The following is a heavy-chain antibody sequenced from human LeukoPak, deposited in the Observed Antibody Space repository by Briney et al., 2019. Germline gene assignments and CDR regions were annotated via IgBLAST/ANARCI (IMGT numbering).Heavy chain of an antibody. CDR1: GYTFTSYG. CDR2: ISAYNGNT. V-gene: IGHV1-18*01. CDR3: ARHQYYDFWSGFFMWYYFDY. J-gene: IGHJ4*02. D-gene: IGHD3-3*01. Sequence: GASVKVSCKASGYTFTSYGISWVRQAPGQGLEWMGWISAYNGNTNYAQKLQGRVTMTTDTSTSTAYMELRSLRSDDTAVYYCARHQYYDFWSGFFMWYYFDYWGQGTLVTVSS.